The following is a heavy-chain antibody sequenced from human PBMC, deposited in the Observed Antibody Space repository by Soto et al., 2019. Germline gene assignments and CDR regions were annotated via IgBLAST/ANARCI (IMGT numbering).Heavy chain of an antibody. CDR2: INHSGST. CDR1: GGSFSGYY. Sequence: SETLSLTCAVYGGSFSGYYWSWIRQPPGKGLEWIGEINHSGSTNYNPSLKSRVTISVDTSKNQFSLKLNSVTAADTAVYYCARDRGIAYSTGGDVWGQGTTVTVSS. V-gene: IGHV4-34*01. J-gene: IGHJ6*02. CDR3: ARDRGIAYSTGGDV. D-gene: IGHD6-13*01.